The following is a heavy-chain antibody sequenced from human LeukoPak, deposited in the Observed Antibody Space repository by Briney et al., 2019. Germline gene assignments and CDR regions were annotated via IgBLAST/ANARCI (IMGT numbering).Heavy chain of an antibody. Sequence: PSETLSLTCAVYGVSFSGYYWRWIRQPPGKGLEWIGEINHSGSTNYNPSLKSRVTISVDTSKNQFSLKLSSVTAADTAVYYCATRIAAEVVRIDYWGQGTLVTVSS. V-gene: IGHV4-34*01. J-gene: IGHJ4*02. CDR1: GVSFSGYY. CDR3: ATRIAAEVVRIDY. CDR2: INHSGST. D-gene: IGHD6-13*01.